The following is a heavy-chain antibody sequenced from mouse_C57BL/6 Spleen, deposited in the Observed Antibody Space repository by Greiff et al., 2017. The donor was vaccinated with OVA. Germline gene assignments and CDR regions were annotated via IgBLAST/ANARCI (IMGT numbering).Heavy chain of an antibody. CDR2: IWWDDDK. D-gene: IGHD1-1*01. V-gene: IGHV8-8*01. Sequence: QVTLKESGPGILQPSQTLSLTCSFSGFSLSTFGMGVGWLRQPSGKGLEWLAHIWWDDDKYYNPALKSRLTISKDTSKNQVFLKIANVDTADTATYYCAQGTTVVAHFDVWGTGTTVTVSS. CDR1: GFSLSTFGMG. J-gene: IGHJ1*03. CDR3: AQGTTVVAHFDV.